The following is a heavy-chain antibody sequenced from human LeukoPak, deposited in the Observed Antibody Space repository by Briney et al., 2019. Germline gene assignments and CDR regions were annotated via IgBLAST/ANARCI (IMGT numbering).Heavy chain of an antibody. Sequence: GGTLRLSCAASGFTFSSYGMSWVRQAPGKGLEWVSAISGSGGSTYYADSAKGRFTISRDNSKNTLYLQMNSLRAEDTAVYYCAKEDDSSGYYLYYFDYWGQGTLVTVSS. J-gene: IGHJ4*02. V-gene: IGHV3-23*01. D-gene: IGHD3-22*01. CDR2: ISGSGGST. CDR1: GFTFSSYG. CDR3: AKEDDSSGYYLYYFDY.